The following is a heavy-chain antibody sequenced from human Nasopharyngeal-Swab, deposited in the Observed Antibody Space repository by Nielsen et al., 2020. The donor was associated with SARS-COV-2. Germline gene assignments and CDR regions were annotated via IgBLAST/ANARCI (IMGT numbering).Heavy chain of an antibody. J-gene: IGHJ4*02. CDR3: ARGFLQTGFDY. V-gene: IGHV6-1*01. CDR2: TYYGSKWYN. Sequence: SQTLSLTCVISGDSVSSNNVGWNWIRQSPSRGLEWLGRTYYGSKWYNHYAPSVKSRVTIKPDTSKNQFSLQVDSVTPEDSAVYYCARGFLQTGFDYWGQGTLVTVSS. CDR1: GDSVSSNNVG. D-gene: IGHD3-9*01.